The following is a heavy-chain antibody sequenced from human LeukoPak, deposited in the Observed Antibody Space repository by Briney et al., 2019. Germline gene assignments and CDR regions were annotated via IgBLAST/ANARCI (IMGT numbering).Heavy chain of an antibody. V-gene: IGHV4-59*01. Sequence: PSETLSLTCTVSGDSISRYYWSWIRQPPGKGLEWIGYVYYSGTTYFNPSLKSRVTISVDRSKNQFSLKLSSVTAADTAVYYCARRLGGTSTGFDYWGQGTLVTVSS. CDR2: VYYSGTT. CDR1: GDSISRYY. CDR3: ARRLGGTSTGFDY. D-gene: IGHD2-2*01. J-gene: IGHJ4*02.